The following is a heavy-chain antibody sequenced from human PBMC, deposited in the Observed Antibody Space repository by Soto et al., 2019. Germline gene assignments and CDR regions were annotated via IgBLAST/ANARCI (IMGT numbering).Heavy chain of an antibody. D-gene: IGHD2-21*01. Sequence: EVQVVESGGGLVQPGGSLRLSCAASGFTFGIHWMTWVRQVPGKGLEWVANINQDGSDKYYVESVKGRFNISRDNAKVSLYLQMNSLRVEDTAVYYCATSMRHTLDPWGQGTLVTVS. V-gene: IGHV3-7*01. CDR3: ATSMRHTLDP. CDR1: GFTFGIHW. J-gene: IGHJ5*02. CDR2: INQDGSDK.